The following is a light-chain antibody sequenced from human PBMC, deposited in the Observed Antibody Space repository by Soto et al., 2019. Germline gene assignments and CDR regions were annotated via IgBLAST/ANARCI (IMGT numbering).Light chain of an antibody. CDR3: QSYDSNLSGFYV. J-gene: IGLJ1*01. CDR2: GNS. CDR1: SSNIGAGYD. Sequence: QSALTQPPSVFGAPGHRVTISCTGRSSNIGAGYDVHWYRQPPGTAPKLLIYGNSNRPSGVPDRFSGSKSGTSASLAITGLQAEDGADYYSQSYDSNLSGFYVFGTGTKVTVL. V-gene: IGLV1-40*01.